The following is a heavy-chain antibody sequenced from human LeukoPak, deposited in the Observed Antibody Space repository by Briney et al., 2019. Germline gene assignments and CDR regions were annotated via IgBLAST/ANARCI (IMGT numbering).Heavy chain of an antibody. CDR3: AKSRRSWRWLAPGQYNWFDP. J-gene: IGHJ5*02. CDR2: ISPKSGGT. CDR1: GYTFTSYG. V-gene: IGHV1-2*02. Sequence: ASVKVSCKASGYTFTSYGISWVRQAPGQGLEWMGWISPKSGGTNYAQKFHDRVTMTRDTSINTAYMELTNLKSDDTAVYYCAKSRRSWRWLAPGQYNWFDPWGQGTLVTVSS. D-gene: IGHD6-19*01.